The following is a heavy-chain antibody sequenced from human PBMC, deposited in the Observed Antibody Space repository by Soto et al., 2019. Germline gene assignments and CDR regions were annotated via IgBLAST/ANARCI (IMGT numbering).Heavy chain of an antibody. CDR1: GYTFTDYY. J-gene: IGHJ5*02. D-gene: IGHD6-13*01. CDR3: ARFYAAGNWFDP. Sequence: ASVKFSCKASGYTFTDYYMHWLRQAPGQGLEWMGWINPNSGGTNYAQKFQGRVTMTRDTSISTAYMELSRLRSDDTAVYYCARFYAAGNWFDPWGQGTLDTVPS. V-gene: IGHV1-2*02. CDR2: INPNSGGT.